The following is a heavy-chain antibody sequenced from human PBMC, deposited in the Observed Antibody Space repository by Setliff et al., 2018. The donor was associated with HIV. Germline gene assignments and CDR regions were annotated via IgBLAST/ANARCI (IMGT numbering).Heavy chain of an antibody. V-gene: IGHV3-66*01. J-gene: IGHJ4*02. Sequence: HPGGSLRLSCAVSGFTISYDHVAWVRQAPGKGLEWVSALYNDGSTYYTDSVKDRFIISRDNSKNTVFLQMSSLRAEDTAIYFCARDPRGAVAGFDYWGRGTLVTVSS. CDR3: ARDPRGAVAGFDY. CDR1: GFTISYDH. CDR2: LYNDGST. D-gene: IGHD6-19*01.